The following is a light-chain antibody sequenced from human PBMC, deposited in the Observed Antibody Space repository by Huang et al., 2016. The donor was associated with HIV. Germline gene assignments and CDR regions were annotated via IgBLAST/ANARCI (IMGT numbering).Light chain of an antibody. CDR3: QQYNNWPRT. V-gene: IGKV3-15*01. Sequence: EILMTQSPATLSVSPGERATLSCRPSPRISSNLACYQHQPGQAPSLLLYGASTRATGSPARFTGSGSGTEFTLTISSLQSEDFASYYCQQYNNWPRTFGQGTKVEV. J-gene: IGKJ1*01. CDR2: GAS. CDR1: PRISSN.